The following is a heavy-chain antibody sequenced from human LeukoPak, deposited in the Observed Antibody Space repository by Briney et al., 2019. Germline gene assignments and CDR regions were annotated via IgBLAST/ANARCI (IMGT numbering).Heavy chain of an antibody. CDR3: ARDRPGIAARALTN. CDR1: GYTFTGYY. Sequence: GASVEVSCMASGYTFTGYYMHWVRQAPGQGLEWMGWINPNSGGTNYAQKFQGRVTMTRDTSISTAYMELSRLRSDDTAVYYCARDRPGIAARALTNWGQGTLVTVSS. CDR2: INPNSGGT. D-gene: IGHD6-6*01. J-gene: IGHJ4*02. V-gene: IGHV1-2*02.